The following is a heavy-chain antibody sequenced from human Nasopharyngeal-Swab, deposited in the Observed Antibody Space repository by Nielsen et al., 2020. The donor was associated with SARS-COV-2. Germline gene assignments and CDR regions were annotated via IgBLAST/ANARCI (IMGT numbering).Heavy chain of an antibody. CDR1: GYTFTSYG. D-gene: IGHD4-17*01. CDR3: ARGREAVTTYYYYYGMDV. Sequence: ASVKVSCKASGYTFTSYGISWVRQAPGQGLEWMGWISAYNGNTNYAQKLQGRVTMTTDTSTSTAYMELSSLRSEDTAVYYCARGREAVTTYYYYYGMDVWGQGTTVTVSS. J-gene: IGHJ6*02. CDR2: ISAYNGNT. V-gene: IGHV1-18*01.